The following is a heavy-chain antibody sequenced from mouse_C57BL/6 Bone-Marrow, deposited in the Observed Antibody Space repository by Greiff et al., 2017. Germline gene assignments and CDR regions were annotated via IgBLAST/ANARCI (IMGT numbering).Heavy chain of an antibody. J-gene: IGHJ3*01. D-gene: IGHD1-1*01. Sequence: VQGVESGAELVRPGTSVTMSCKASGYTFTNYWIGWAKQRPGHGLEWIGDIYPGGGYTNYNEKFKGKATLTADKSSSTAYMQFSSLTSEDSAIYYCARADYYGSSDWFAYWGQGTLVTVSA. CDR2: IYPGGGYT. CDR3: ARADYYGSSDWFAY. V-gene: IGHV1-63*01. CDR1: GYTFTNYW.